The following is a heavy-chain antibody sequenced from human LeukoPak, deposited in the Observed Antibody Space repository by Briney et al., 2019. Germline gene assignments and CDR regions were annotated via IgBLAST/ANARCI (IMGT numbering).Heavy chain of an antibody. V-gene: IGHV4-30-4*08. D-gene: IGHD3-10*01. Sequence: PSETLSLTCTVSGGSISSGDYYWSWIRQPPGKGLEWIGYIYYSGSTYYNPSLRSRVTISVDTSKNQFSLKLSSVTAADTAVFYCARDPRGDDAFDIWGQGTMVTVSS. CDR2: IYYSGST. J-gene: IGHJ3*02. CDR1: GGSISSGDYY. CDR3: ARDPRGDDAFDI.